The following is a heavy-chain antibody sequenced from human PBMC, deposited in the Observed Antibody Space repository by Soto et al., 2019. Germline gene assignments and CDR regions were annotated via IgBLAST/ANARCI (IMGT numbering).Heavy chain of an antibody. D-gene: IGHD3-10*01. Sequence: GGSLRLSCAASGFTFSSYGMHWVRQAPGKGLEWVAVISYDGSNKYYADSVKGRFTISRDNSKNTLYLQMNSLRAEDTAVYYYAKDGTLLWFGELLGPLYFDYWGQGTLVTVSS. CDR3: AKDGTLLWFGELLGPLYFDY. CDR2: ISYDGSNK. J-gene: IGHJ4*02. V-gene: IGHV3-30*18. CDR1: GFTFSSYG.